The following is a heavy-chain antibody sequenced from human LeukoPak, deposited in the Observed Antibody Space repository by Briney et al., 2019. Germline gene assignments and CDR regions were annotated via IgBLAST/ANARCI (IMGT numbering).Heavy chain of an antibody. CDR2: INWNGGST. D-gene: IGHD4-11*01. CDR3: ARGASTVTAYDALDI. V-gene: IGHV3-20*04. CDR1: GFTFDDYG. Sequence: PGGSLRLSCAASGFTFDDYGMSWVRQAPGKGLEWASGINWNGGSTGYADSVKGRFTISRDNAKNSLYLQMNSLRAEDMALYYCARGASTVTAYDALDIWGQGTMVTVSS. J-gene: IGHJ3*02.